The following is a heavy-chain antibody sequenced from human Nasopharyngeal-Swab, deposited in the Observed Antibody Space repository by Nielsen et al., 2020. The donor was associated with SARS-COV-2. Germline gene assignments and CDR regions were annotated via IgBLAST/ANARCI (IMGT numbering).Heavy chain of an antibody. CDR2: IIPIFGTA. V-gene: IGHV1-69*13. D-gene: IGHD4-17*01. J-gene: IGHJ4*02. Sequence: SVKVSCKASGCTLSSYAISWVRQAPGQGLEWMGGIIPIFGTANYAQKFQGRVTITADESTSTAYMELSSLRSEDTAVYYCASWVGDYEFDYWGQGTLVTVSS. CDR1: GCTLSSYA. CDR3: ASWVGDYEFDY.